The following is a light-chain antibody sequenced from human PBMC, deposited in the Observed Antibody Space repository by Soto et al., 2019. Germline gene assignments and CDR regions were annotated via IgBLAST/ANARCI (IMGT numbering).Light chain of an antibody. CDR3: QQYNNWPPNT. CDR2: GAS. CDR1: QSVSSN. V-gene: IGKV3-15*01. J-gene: IGKJ2*01. Sequence: EIVMTQSPATLSVSPGERATLSCRASQSVSSNLARYQQKPGQAPGLLIYGASTRAIGIPARFSGSGSGTEFTLTISSLQSEDFAVYYCQQYNNWPPNTFGQGTKLEIK.